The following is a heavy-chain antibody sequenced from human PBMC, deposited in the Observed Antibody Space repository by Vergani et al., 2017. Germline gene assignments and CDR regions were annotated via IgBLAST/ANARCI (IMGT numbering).Heavy chain of an antibody. D-gene: IGHD3-16*01. CDR2: ISGSGSTI. Sequence: EVQLVESGGGLVQPGGSLRLSCAASGFTFSSYEMNWVRQAPGKGLEWVSYISGSGSTIYYADSVKGRVTISRDNAKNSLYLQMNSLRAEDTAVYYCAGEDLGAFDIWGQGTMVTVSS. V-gene: IGHV3-48*03. J-gene: IGHJ3*02. CDR1: GFTFSSYE. CDR3: AGEDLGAFDI.